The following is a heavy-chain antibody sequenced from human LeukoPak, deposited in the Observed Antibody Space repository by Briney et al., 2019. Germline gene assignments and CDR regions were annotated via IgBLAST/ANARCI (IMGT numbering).Heavy chain of an antibody. CDR2: ISYDGSNK. J-gene: IGHJ4*02. CDR1: GFTFSSYG. Sequence: PGRSLRLSCAASGFTFSSYGMHWVRQAPGKGLGWVAVISYDGSNKYYADSVKGRFTISRDNSKNTLYLQMNSLRAEDTAVYYCAKDWERYSSGWYVPVDYWGQGTLVTVSS. CDR3: AKDWERYSSGWYVPVDY. D-gene: IGHD6-19*01. V-gene: IGHV3-30*18.